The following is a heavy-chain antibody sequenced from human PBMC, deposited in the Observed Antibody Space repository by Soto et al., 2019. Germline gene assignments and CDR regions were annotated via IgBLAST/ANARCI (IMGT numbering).Heavy chain of an antibody. Sequence: SETLSLTCTVSGGSISSGGYYWSWIRQHPGKGLEWIGYIYYSGSTYYNPSLKSRVTISVDTSKNQFSLKLSSVTAADKAVYYCARATRGRGYYNVDYWGQGTLVTVSS. J-gene: IGHJ4*02. CDR3: ARATRGRGYYNVDY. V-gene: IGHV4-31*03. CDR2: IYYSGST. CDR1: GGSISSGGYY. D-gene: IGHD3-3*01.